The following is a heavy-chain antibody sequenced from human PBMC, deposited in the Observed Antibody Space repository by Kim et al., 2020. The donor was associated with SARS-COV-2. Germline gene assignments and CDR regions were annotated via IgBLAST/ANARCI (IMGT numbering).Heavy chain of an antibody. Sequence: ASVKVSCKASGYTFTGYYMHWVRQAPGQGLEWMGRINPNSGGTNYAQKFQGRVTMTRDTSISTAYMELSRLRSDDTAVYYCARDQGSPGYCSSTSCKKTSYYYYGMDVWGQGTTVTVSS. CDR2: INPNSGGT. V-gene: IGHV1-2*06. J-gene: IGHJ6*02. CDR3: ARDQGSPGYCSSTSCKKTSYYYYGMDV. D-gene: IGHD2-2*01. CDR1: GYTFTGYY.